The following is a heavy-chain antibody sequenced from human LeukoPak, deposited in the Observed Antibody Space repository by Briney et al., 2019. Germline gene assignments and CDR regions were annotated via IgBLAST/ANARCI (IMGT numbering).Heavy chain of an antibody. CDR3: ARDKEAAVDFWSGYYPL. D-gene: IGHD3-3*01. Sequence: GGSLRLSCAASGFIFSSYWMGWVRQAPGKGLEWVANIKRDGSERYYVDSVKGRFTISRDNAQNSLYLQMNSLGDEDTGVYYCARDKEAAVDFWSGYYPLWGQGTLVTVSS. CDR2: IKRDGSER. J-gene: IGHJ4*02. V-gene: IGHV3-7*01. CDR1: GFIFSSYW.